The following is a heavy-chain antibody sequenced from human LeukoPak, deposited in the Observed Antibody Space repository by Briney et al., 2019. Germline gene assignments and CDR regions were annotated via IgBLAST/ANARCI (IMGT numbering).Heavy chain of an antibody. V-gene: IGHV4-4*02. CDR1: GDSISSDKW. CDR3: ACHSGWSGPSE. D-gene: IGHD6-19*01. J-gene: IGHJ4*02. CDR2: FHQSVST. Sequence: ASGTLSLTCAVSGDSISSDKWWSWVRQPPGKGLEYIGEFHQSVSTNYNPSLKSRITISVDKSKNQFSLKLSSVTAADTAVYYCACHSGWSGPSEWGQGTLVTVSS.